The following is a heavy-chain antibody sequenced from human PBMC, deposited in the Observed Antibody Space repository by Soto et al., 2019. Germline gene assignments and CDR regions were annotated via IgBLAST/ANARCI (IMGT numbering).Heavy chain of an antibody. J-gene: IGHJ5*01. CDR2: INDNSRAI. CDR1: GFTFNTNS. V-gene: IGHV3-21*01. D-gene: IGHD2-15*01. Sequence: GGSLRLSCAASGFTFNTNSMNWVRQAPGKGLEWVSSINDNSRAIFYPDSVKGRFTVSRDNAKNSLYLQMNSLRAEDTAVYYCVRSLAKPETPFAGFASWGPGTLLTIS. CDR3: VRSLAKPETPFAGFAS.